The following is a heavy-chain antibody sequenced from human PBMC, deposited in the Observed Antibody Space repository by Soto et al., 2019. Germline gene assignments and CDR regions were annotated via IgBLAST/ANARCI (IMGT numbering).Heavy chain of an antibody. CDR2: INHSGST. V-gene: IGHV4-34*01. Sequence: SETLSLTCAVYGGSFSGYYWSWIRQPPGKGLEWIGEINHSGSTNYNPSLKSRVTISVDTSKNQFSLKLSSVTAADTAVYYCASRRGSGYGIIDYWGQGALVTVSS. D-gene: IGHD5-18*01. J-gene: IGHJ4*02. CDR1: GGSFSGYY. CDR3: ASRRGSGYGIIDY.